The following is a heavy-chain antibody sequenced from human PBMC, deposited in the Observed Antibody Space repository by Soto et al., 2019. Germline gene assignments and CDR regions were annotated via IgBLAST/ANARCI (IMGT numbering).Heavy chain of an antibody. CDR3: AKPHEIIVIPSATYFDS. D-gene: IGHD3-16*02. J-gene: IGHJ4*02. CDR1: GFTFSSYA. CDR2: ITGNSVGA. V-gene: IGHV3-23*01. Sequence: GSLRLSCAASGFTFSSYAMSWVRQAPGKGLEWVSSITGNSVGADYADSVRGRFTISRDNSKKTLYLQLNSLTAEDTAIYYCAKPHEIIVIPSATYFDSWGRGTLVTVSS.